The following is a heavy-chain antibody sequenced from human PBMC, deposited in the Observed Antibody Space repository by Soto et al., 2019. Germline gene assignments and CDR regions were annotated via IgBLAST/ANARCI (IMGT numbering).Heavy chain of an antibody. D-gene: IGHD2-21*02. V-gene: IGHV3-23*01. Sequence: SGGSLRLSCAVSGFTFSNYAMSWVRQAPGKGLEWVSAISGSGGSTYYADSVKGRFTISRDKSKNTVYLQMNSLRTEDTAVYYCAKDSTYCGGDCQNLYYFDYWGQGTLVTVSS. J-gene: IGHJ4*02. CDR3: AKDSTYCGGDCQNLYYFDY. CDR2: ISGSGGST. CDR1: GFTFSNYA.